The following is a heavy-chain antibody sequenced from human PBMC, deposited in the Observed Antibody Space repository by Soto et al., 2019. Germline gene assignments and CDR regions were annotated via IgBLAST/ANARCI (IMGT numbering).Heavy chain of an antibody. CDR2: INAGNGNT. CDR1: GYTFTSYG. CDR3: ARDLTTGSMVRGVIRGFDY. Sequence: GASVKVSCTASGYTFTSYGISWVRQAPGQGLEWMGWINAGNGNTKYSQKFQGRVTITRDTSASTAYMELSSLRSEDTAVYYCARDLTTGSMVRGVIRGFDYWGQGTLVTVSS. J-gene: IGHJ4*02. D-gene: IGHD3-10*01. V-gene: IGHV1-3*01.